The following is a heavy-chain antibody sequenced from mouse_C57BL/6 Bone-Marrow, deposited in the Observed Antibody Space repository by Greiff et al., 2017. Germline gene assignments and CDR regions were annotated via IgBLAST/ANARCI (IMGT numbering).Heavy chain of an antibody. Sequence: VQLQQPGAELVRPGSSVKLSCKASGYTFTSYWMGWVKQRPGQGLEWIGNIYPSDSETHYNQKFKDKATLTVDKSSSTAYMQLSSLTSEDSAVYYCAREMVTTPFADWGQGTLVTVSA. J-gene: IGHJ3*01. CDR3: AREMVTTPFAD. D-gene: IGHD2-2*01. CDR1: GYTFTSYW. V-gene: IGHV1-61*01. CDR2: IYPSDSET.